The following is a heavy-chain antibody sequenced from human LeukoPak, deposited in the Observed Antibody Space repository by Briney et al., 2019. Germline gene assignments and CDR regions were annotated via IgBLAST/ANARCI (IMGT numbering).Heavy chain of an antibody. J-gene: IGHJ4*02. V-gene: IGHV1-2*02. Sequence: ASVKVPCKASGYTFTGQFMHWVRQAPGQGLEWMGWMNPNTADTNYAQSFQGRLAMTRDTTITTAYMELSRLTSDDTAVYYCASYPRYMSSPPFDYWGQGTLVTVSS. D-gene: IGHD5-12*01. CDR3: ASYPRYMSSPPFDY. CDR1: GYTFTGQF. CDR2: MNPNTADT.